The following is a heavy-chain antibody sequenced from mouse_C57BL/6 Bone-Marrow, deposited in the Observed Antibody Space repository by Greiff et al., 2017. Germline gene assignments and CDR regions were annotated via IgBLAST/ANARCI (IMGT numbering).Heavy chain of an antibody. CDR3: ARAYYYGSRPFAY. CDR2: IDPANGNT. J-gene: IGHJ3*01. D-gene: IGHD1-1*01. CDR1: GFNIKNTY. V-gene: IGHV14-3*01. Sequence: VQLQQSVAELVRPGASVKLSCTASGFNIKNTYMHWVKQRPEQGLEWIGRIDPANGNTKYAPKFQGKATITADTSSNTAYLQLSSLTSEDTAISYCARAYYYGSRPFAYWGQGTLVTVSA.